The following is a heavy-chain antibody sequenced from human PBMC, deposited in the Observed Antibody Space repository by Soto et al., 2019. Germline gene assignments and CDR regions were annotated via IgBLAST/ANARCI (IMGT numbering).Heavy chain of an antibody. CDR2: IKQDGSEK. Sequence: EVQLVESGGGLVQPGGSLRLSCAASGFTFETSWMTWVRQAPGKGLEWVANIKQDGSEKYYVDSVKGRFTISRDNAKNSLYLQMNSLRVEDTAAYFCVRERISSWGQGTLVTVSS. CDR3: VRERISS. D-gene: IGHD2-15*01. V-gene: IGHV3-7*01. J-gene: IGHJ4*02. CDR1: GFTFETSW.